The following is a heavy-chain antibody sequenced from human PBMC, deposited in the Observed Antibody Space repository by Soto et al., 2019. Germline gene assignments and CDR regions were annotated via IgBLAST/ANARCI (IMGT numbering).Heavy chain of an antibody. V-gene: IGHV4-31*03. CDR2: IYYSGST. CDR3: ARRGYSYGSPFDS. CDR1: GGXISSGGYY. J-gene: IGHJ4*02. Sequence: SETLSLTCTVSGGXISSGGYYWSWIRQHPGKGLEWIGNIYYSGSTYYNPSLKSRVTISVDTSKNQFSLKLSSVTAADTAVYYCARRGYSYGSPFDSWGQGTLVTVSS. D-gene: IGHD5-18*01.